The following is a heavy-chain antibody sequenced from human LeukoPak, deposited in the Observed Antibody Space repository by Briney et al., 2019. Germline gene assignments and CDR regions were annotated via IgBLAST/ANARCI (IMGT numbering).Heavy chain of an antibody. V-gene: IGHV3-30*02. CDR3: ARALRPPYEKYYFDY. CDR1: GFTFSSYG. D-gene: IGHD6-6*01. J-gene: IGHJ4*02. CDR2: IRYDGSNK. Sequence: GGSLRLSCAASGFTFSSYGMHWVRQAPGKGLEWVAFIRYDGSNKYYADSVKGRFTISRDNSKNTLYLQMNSLRAEDTAVYYCARALRPPYEKYYFDYWGQGTLVTVSS.